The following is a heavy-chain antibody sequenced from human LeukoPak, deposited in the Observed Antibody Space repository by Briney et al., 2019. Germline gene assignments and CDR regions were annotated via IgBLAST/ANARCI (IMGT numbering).Heavy chain of an antibody. J-gene: IGHJ4*02. CDR3: ATGGSYGFGPPLFDY. CDR2: INPSGGST. CDR1: GYTFTSYY. V-gene: IGHV1-46*01. Sequence: ASVKVSCKASGYTFTSYYMHWVRQAPGQGLEWMGIINPSGGSTSYAQKFQGRVTMTRDTSTSTVYMELSSLRSEDTAVYYCATGGSYGFGPPLFDYWGQGTLVTVSS. D-gene: IGHD5-18*01.